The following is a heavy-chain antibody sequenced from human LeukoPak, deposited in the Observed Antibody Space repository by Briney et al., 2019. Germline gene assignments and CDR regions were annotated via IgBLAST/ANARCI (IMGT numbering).Heavy chain of an antibody. CDR3: ARDRGSQPFIDY. CDR2: VFHTGST. D-gene: IGHD1-26*01. V-gene: IGHV4-59*01. J-gene: IGHJ4*02. Sequence: SETLSLTCTVSGSSISNYYWGWIRQPPGKGLEWIGYVFHTGSTNYSPSLKSRVTISVDTSKNQFSLKLSSVTAADTAVYYCARDRGSQPFIDYWGQGTLVTVSS. CDR1: GSSISNYY.